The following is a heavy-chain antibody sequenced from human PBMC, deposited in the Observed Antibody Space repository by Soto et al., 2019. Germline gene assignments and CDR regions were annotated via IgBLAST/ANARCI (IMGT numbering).Heavy chain of an antibody. Sequence: QVQLVESGGGVVQPGRSLRLACAASGFTFSHYDMHWVRQAPGKGLEWVAAIRSDGSNNYYADSVRGRFTISRDDSKATVFLQVYSLRAGDTAVYYCARDSDTSGSYWYFDLWGRGTLVTVSS. CDR3: ARDSDTSGSYWYFDL. D-gene: IGHD1-26*01. CDR1: GFTFSHYD. V-gene: IGHV3-33*01. J-gene: IGHJ2*01. CDR2: IRSDGSNN.